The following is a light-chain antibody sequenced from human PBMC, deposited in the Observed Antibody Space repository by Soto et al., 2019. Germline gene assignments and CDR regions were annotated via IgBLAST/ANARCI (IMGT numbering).Light chain of an antibody. CDR2: GAS. J-gene: IGKJ3*01. Sequence: EIVLTQSPGTLSLSPGERATLSCRASQRVSSSFLAWYQQKPGQAPRLLIYGASRRATGIPDRFSGSGSGTDFTLTIDRLEPEDFAVYSCQQYATSPTSFGPGTKVDIK. CDR1: QRVSSSF. V-gene: IGKV3-20*01. CDR3: QQYATSPTS.